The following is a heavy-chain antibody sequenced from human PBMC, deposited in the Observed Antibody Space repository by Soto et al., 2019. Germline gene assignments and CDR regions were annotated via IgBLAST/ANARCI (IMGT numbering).Heavy chain of an antibody. D-gene: IGHD3-22*01. Sequence: GGSLRLSCAASGFTFSSYGMHWVRQAPGKGLEWVAVISYDGSNKYYADSVKGRFTISRDNSKNTLYLQMNSLRAEDTAVYYCAKQVFTDYYDSSGHHFDYWGQGTLVTVSS. V-gene: IGHV3-30*18. CDR3: AKQVFTDYYDSSGHHFDY. J-gene: IGHJ4*02. CDR1: GFTFSSYG. CDR2: ISYDGSNK.